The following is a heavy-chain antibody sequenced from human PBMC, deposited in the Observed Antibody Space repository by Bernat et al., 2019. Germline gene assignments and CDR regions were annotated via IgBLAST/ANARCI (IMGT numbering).Heavy chain of an antibody. J-gene: IGHJ5*02. CDR3: ARDSMTDSFSWFDP. Sequence: QVQLQESGPGLVKPSETLSLTCTVSGGSISSGGYYWSWIRQHPGKGLEWIGYIYYSGSTYYNPSLKSRVTISVDTSKNQFSLKLSSVTAADTAVYYCARDSMTDSFSWFDPWGQGTLVTVSS. V-gene: IGHV4-31*03. D-gene: IGHD2/OR15-2a*01. CDR2: IYYSGST. CDR1: GGSISSGGYY.